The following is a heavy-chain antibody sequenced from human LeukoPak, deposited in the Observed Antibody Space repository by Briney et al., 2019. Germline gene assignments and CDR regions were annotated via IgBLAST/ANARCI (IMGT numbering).Heavy chain of an antibody. V-gene: IGHV4-38-2*01. CDR3: ARSAYYYDSSSDY. Sequence: SETLSLTCAVSGHSISSGYYWGWIRQPPGEGLEWIGTMYHSGSTYYNPSLKSRVTISVDTSKNQFSLKLDSVTAADTAVYYCARSAYYYDSSSDYWGQGTLVTVSS. CDR1: GHSISSGYY. J-gene: IGHJ4*02. D-gene: IGHD3-22*01. CDR2: MYHSGST.